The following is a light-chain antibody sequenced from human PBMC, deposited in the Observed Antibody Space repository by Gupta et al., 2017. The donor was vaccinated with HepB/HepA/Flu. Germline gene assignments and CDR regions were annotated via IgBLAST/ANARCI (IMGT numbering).Light chain of an antibody. CDR2: DVS. V-gene: IGLV2-14*03. J-gene: IGLJ2*01. Sequence: YGTGTSSDVGGYNYVSWYQQHPRKAPKLMIYDVSNRPSGVSHRFSGSKSGNTASLTISGLQAEDEADYYCSSYTSSSTLVFGGGTKLTVL. CDR3: SSYTSSSTLV. CDR1: SSDVGGYNY.